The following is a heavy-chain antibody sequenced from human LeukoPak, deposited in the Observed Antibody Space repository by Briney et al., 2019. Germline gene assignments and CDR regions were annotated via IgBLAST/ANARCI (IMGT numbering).Heavy chain of an antibody. CDR2: INQGGSET. Sequence: PGGSLRLSCALSGFTPISYWMTWVRQAPGKGLEWVANINQGGSETFYVDSVKGRFTISRDNAKNSLYLQMNSLRAEDTAVYYCARADSSSWQVFEYWGQGTLVTVSS. CDR1: GFTPISYW. V-gene: IGHV3-7*03. J-gene: IGHJ4*02. CDR3: ARADSSSWQVFEY. D-gene: IGHD6-13*01.